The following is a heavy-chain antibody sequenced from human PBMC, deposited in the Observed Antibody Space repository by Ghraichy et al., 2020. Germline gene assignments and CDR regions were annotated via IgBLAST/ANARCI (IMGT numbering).Heavy chain of an antibody. CDR1: GGSFSGYY. CDR2: INHSGRT. J-gene: IGHJ1*01. V-gene: IGHV4-34*01. Sequence: SETLSLTCAVYGGSFSGYYWSWIRQPPGKGLEWIGEINHSGRTNYNPSLKSRVTISVDTSKNQFSLQLSSVTAADTAVYYCARAEKDSTVVTYFQHWGQGTLVTVSS. CDR3: ARAEKDSTVVTYFQH. D-gene: IGHD4-23*01.